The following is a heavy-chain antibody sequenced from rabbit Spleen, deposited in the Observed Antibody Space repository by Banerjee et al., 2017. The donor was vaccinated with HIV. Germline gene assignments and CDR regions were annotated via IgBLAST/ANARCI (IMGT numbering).Heavy chain of an antibody. CDR1: GVSFSSSDY. J-gene: IGHJ6*01. V-gene: IGHV1S40*01. CDR3: ARDTSSSFSSYGMDL. D-gene: IGHD1-1*01. CDR2: IYSSVGIT. Sequence: QSLEESGGDLVKPGASLTLTCTASGVSFSSSDYMYWVRQAPGKGLEWIGCIYSSVGITWYASWAKGRFTISKTSSTTVTLQMTSLTDADTATYFCARDTSSSFSSYGMDLWGPGTLVTVS.